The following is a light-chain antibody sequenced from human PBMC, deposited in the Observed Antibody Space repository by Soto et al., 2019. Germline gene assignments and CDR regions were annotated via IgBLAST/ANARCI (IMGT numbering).Light chain of an antibody. Sequence: EIVLTQSPGTLSLSPGERATLSCRASQSVSSSYLAWYQQRPGQAPRLLIYDASSRATGIPDRFSGSGSGTDFTFTISRLEPEDFAVYYCQQYGSSPSTFGQGNKVEIK. CDR2: DAS. CDR3: QQYGSSPST. J-gene: IGKJ1*01. CDR1: QSVSSSY. V-gene: IGKV3-20*01.